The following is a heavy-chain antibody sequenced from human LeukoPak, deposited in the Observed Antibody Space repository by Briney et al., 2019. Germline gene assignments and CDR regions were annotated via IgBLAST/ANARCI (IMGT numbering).Heavy chain of an antibody. CDR3: AKGELSLYGHFDY. Sequence: QAGGSLRLSCAASGFTFSSYWMHWVRQAPGKGLVWVSRINSDGSSTYYADSVKGRFTISRDSSKNTLYLQMNSLRAEDTAVYYCAKGELSLYGHFDYWGQGTLVTVSS. CDR2: INSDGSST. D-gene: IGHD3-16*02. CDR1: GFTFSSYW. V-gene: IGHV3-74*01. J-gene: IGHJ4*02.